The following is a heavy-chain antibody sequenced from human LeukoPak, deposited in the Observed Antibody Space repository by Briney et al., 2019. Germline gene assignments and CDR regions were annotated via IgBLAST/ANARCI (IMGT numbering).Heavy chain of an antibody. J-gene: IGHJ4*02. CDR2: IIPIFGTA. V-gene: IGHV1-69*05. D-gene: IGHD6-19*01. Sequence: GASVKVSCKASGGTFSSYAISWVRQAPGQGLEWMGGIIPIFGTANYAQKFQGRVTITTDESTSTAYMELRSLRSDGTAVYYCARDPNSSGWYDFDYWGQGTLVTVSS. CDR1: GGTFSSYA. CDR3: ARDPNSSGWYDFDY.